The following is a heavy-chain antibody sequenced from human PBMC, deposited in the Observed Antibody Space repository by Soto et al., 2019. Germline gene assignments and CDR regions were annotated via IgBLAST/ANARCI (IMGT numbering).Heavy chain of an antibody. Sequence: EVQLVESGGGLVKPGGSLRLSCAVSGFTFSKVWMNWVRQAPGKGLEWVGRIKSKTDGGTTDYAAAVKGRFTITRDDSQDTLYLQMNSLKTEDTAVYFCTTGRDDLLYWGQGTLVTVSS. CDR1: GFTFSKVW. D-gene: IGHD1-1*01. CDR2: IKSKTDGGTT. J-gene: IGHJ4*02. CDR3: TTGRDDLLY. V-gene: IGHV3-15*07.